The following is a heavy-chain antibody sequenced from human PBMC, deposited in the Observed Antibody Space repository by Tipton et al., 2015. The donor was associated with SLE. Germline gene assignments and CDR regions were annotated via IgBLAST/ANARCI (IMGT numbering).Heavy chain of an antibody. CDR3: TKSTSGTKFYGMDV. Sequence: SLRLSCAASGFKFDDYAMHWVRQTPGKGLEWVSSISWNTKNIGYAGSVTGRFTISRDNAKNSLYLQMTSLRGEDTAFYFCTKSTSGTKFYGMDVWGQGTTVTVSS. J-gene: IGHJ6*02. CDR1: GFKFDDYA. CDR2: ISWNTKNI. V-gene: IGHV3-9*01. D-gene: IGHD3-10*01.